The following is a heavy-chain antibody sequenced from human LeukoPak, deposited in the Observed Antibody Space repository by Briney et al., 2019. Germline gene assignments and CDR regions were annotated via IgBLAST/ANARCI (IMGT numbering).Heavy chain of an antibody. V-gene: IGHV3-23*01. CDR2: ISGSGGST. D-gene: IGHD1-14*01. CDR1: GFTFSSYD. CDR3: AKGHSAHGTGFDC. J-gene: IGHJ4*02. Sequence: QPGGSLRLSCAASGFTFSSYDMSWVRQAPGKGLEWVSAISGSGGSTYYADSVKGRFTISRDNSKKTLYLQMNSLRVEDTAVYYCAKGHSAHGTGFDCWGQGTLVAVSS.